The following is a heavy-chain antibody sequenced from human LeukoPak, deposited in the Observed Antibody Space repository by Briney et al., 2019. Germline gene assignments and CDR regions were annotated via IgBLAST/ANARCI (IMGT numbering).Heavy chain of an antibody. Sequence: GSLRLSCAASGFTFNSYWMNWVRQAPGKGLEWLGEIFHSGSTNYNPSLKSRVFISIDKSNNQLSLNLISVTAADAAVYYCARNGYYSIDYWGQGTPVTVSS. CDR3: ARNGYYSIDY. CDR2: IFHSGST. V-gene: IGHV4-4*02. D-gene: IGHD4-17*01. J-gene: IGHJ4*02. CDR1: GFTFNSYW.